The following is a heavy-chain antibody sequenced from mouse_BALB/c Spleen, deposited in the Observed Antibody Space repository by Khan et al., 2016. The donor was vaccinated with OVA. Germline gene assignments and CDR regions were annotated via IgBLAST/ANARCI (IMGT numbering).Heavy chain of an antibody. D-gene: IGHD1-1*01. CDR1: GYIFTSYC. Sequence: VQLQESGAELVRPAASVKLSCKTSGYIFTSYCSQWVKQRSGQGLEWIARIYPGTGSTYYNEKFKGKSTLTADKSSSTAYMQHSSLKSEDSAVYFCAKSDYGSSCAVDSWGQGTSVTVSS. V-gene: IGHV1S132*01. CDR2: IYPGTGST. CDR3: AKSDYGSSCAVDS. J-gene: IGHJ4*01.